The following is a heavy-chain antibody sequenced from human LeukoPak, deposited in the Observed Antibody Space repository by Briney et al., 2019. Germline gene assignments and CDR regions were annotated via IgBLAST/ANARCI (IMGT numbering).Heavy chain of an antibody. V-gene: IGHV4-59*01. CDR1: GGSISSYY. D-gene: IGHD1-26*01. J-gene: IGHJ4*02. CDR2: IYYSGST. CDR3: ARTIVGQYYFDY. Sequence: SETLSLTCTVSGGSISSYYWSWIRQPPEKGLEYIGYIYYSGSTNYNPSLKSRVTISVDTSKNQFSLKPSSVTAADTAVYYCARTIVGQYYFDYWGQGTLVTVSS.